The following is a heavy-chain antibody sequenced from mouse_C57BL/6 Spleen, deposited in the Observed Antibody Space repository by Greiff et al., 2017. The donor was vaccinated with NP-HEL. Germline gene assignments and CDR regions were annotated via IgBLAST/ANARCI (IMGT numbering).Heavy chain of an antibody. Sequence: EVQLQQSGAELVRPGASVKLSCTASGFNIKDDYMHWVKQRPEQGLEWIGWIDPENGDTEYASKFQGKATITADTSSNTAYLQLSSLTSADTAVYYCTTCHYYGRSSFAYWGQGTLVTVSA. D-gene: IGHD1-1*01. CDR2: IDPENGDT. CDR3: TTCHYYGRSSFAY. CDR1: GFNIKDDY. J-gene: IGHJ3*01. V-gene: IGHV14-4*01.